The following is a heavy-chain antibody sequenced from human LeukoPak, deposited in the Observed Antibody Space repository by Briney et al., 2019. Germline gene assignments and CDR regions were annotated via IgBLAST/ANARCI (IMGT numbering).Heavy chain of an antibody. D-gene: IGHD1-1*01. J-gene: IGHJ4*02. CDR1: GYTLTSHH. Sequence: GSVKVSCKASGYTLTSHHINCVRQATGQGVEWMLWMNPESGNTDFAQKFQGRFTMTWDTSLSTAYMELSSLTSEDTAVYYCARGRPTLLNGIYWGERTLVSVSS. CDR2: MNPESGNT. V-gene: IGHV1-8*01. CDR3: ARGRPTLLNGIY.